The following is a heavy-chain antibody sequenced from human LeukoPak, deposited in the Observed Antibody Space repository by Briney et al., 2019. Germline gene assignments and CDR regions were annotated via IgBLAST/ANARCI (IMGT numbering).Heavy chain of an antibody. CDR2: ITSDGGTS. CDR3: VKDLAGSGDY. Sequence: PGGSLRLSCSASGFIFSSSAMHWVRQAPGNGLEYVSSITSDGGTSYYADSVRGRFTVSRDNSKDTLYLQMTSLRPGDTAVYYCVKDLAGSGDYWGQGTLVTVSS. D-gene: IGHD3-10*01. V-gene: IGHV3-64D*06. CDR1: GFIFSSSA. J-gene: IGHJ4*02.